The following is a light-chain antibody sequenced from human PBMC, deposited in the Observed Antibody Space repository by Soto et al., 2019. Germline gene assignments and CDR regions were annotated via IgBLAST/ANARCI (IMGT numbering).Light chain of an antibody. CDR1: QRVISDY. CDR2: ATS. Sequence: ENVLTQSPGTLSLSPGAGASLSCRASQRVISDYFGWYQQKEGQAPRLIMYATSRRATGIPDRFSGSGSETDFTLTISRVEPEESEIYYWQQYESSPWTFGQGTKLEIK. V-gene: IGKV3-20*01. CDR3: QQYESSPWT. J-gene: IGKJ1*01.